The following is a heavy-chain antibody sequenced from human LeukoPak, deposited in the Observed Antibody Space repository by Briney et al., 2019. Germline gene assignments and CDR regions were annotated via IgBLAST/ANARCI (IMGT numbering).Heavy chain of an antibody. J-gene: IGHJ4*02. CDR1: GFTFSSYA. D-gene: IGHD4-23*01. CDR2: ISGSGGST. Sequence: PGESQRLSCAASGFTFSSYAMSWVRQAPGKGLEWVSAISGSGGSTYYADSVKGRFTISRDNSKNTLYLQMNSLRAEDTAVYYCAKDRGYGGNSAPQDWGQGVLVTVSS. V-gene: IGHV3-23*01. CDR3: AKDRGYGGNSAPQD.